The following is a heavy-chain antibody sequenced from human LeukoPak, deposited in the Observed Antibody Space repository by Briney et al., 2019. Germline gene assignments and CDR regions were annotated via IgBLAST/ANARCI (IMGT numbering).Heavy chain of an antibody. CDR3: ARVGDSSGYYYYYYMDV. CDR2: IYHSGST. D-gene: IGHD3-22*01. V-gene: IGHV4-38-2*02. Sequence: PSKTLSLTCTVSGYSISSGYYWGWIRQPPGKGLEWIGSIYHSGSTYYNPSLKSRVTISVDTSKNQFSLKLSSVTAADTAVYYCARVGDSSGYYYYYYMDVWGKGTTVTVSS. J-gene: IGHJ6*03. CDR1: GYSISSGYY.